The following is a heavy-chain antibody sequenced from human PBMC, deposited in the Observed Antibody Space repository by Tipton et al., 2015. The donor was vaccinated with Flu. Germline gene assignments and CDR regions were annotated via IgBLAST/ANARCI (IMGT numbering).Heavy chain of an antibody. Sequence: LSLTCAASGFTFSSYAMHWFRQAPGKGLEWVAVISYDGSNKYYADSVKGRFTISRDNSKNTLYLQMNSLRAEDTAVYYCARGLWFGELLLRGCLDPWGQGTLVTVSS. J-gene: IGHJ5*02. CDR2: ISYDGSNK. V-gene: IGHV3-30-3*01. CDR3: ARGLWFGELLLRGCLDP. D-gene: IGHD3-10*01. CDR1: GFTFSSYA.